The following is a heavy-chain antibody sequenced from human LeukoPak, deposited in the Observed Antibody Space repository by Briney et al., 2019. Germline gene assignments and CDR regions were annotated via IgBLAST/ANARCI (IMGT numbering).Heavy chain of an antibody. CDR3: ARDRYYYDPDDAFDI. V-gene: IGHV4-59*01. CDR2: IYYSGST. Sequence: SETLSLTCTVSGGSISSYYWSWIRQPPGKGLEWIGYIYYSGSTYYNPSLRSRVTISVDTSKNQFSLKLSSVTAADTAVYYCARDRYYYDPDDAFDIWGQGTMVTVSS. D-gene: IGHD3-22*01. J-gene: IGHJ3*02. CDR1: GGSISSYY.